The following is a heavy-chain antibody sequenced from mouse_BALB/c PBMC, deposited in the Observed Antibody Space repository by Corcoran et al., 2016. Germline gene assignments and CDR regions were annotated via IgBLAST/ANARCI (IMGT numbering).Heavy chain of an antibody. Sequence: EVQLQQSGAELVKPGASVKLSCTASGFNIKDTYMHWVKQRPEQGLEWIGRIDPANGNTKYDPKFQGKATITADTSSNTASLQLSSLTSEDTAVYYCARGVVAPHAMDYWGQGTSVTVSS. J-gene: IGHJ4*01. D-gene: IGHD1-1*01. CDR3: ARGVVAPHAMDY. V-gene: IGHV14-3*02. CDR1: GFNIKDTY. CDR2: IDPANGNT.